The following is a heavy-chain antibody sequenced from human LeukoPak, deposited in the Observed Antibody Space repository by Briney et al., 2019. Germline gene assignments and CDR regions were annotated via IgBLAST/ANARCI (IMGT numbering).Heavy chain of an antibody. CDR1: EFTFSNYA. CDR2: IGGSNGIT. D-gene: IGHD5-12*01. V-gene: IGHV3-23*01. J-gene: IGHJ4*02. Sequence: PGGSLRLSCAASEFTFSNYALRWVRQAPGKGLEWVSVIGGSNGITFYVGSVKGRFAISRDNSKDTLYLQMNSLRAEDTAVYYCARNENSGWGYFDYWGQGTLVTVSS. CDR3: ARNENSGWGYFDY.